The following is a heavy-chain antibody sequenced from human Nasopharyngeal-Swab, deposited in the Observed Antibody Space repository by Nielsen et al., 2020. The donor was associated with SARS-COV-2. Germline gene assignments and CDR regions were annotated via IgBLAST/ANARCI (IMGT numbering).Heavy chain of an antibody. CDR3: ARVEEYYYGSGSLSDN. CDR2: ISSSGSHK. Sequence: WIRQPPGKGLEWVSSISSSGSHKYYADSMKGRFTISRDNAKSSLYLQLSSLRAEDTAVYYCARVEEYYYGSGSLSDNWGQGTLVTVSS. V-gene: IGHV3-21*01. D-gene: IGHD3-10*01. J-gene: IGHJ4*02.